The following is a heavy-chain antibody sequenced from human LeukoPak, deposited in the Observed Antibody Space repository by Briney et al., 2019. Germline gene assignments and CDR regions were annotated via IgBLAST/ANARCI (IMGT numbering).Heavy chain of an antibody. CDR1: GGSFSTST. Sequence: AVKVSCKASGGSFSTSTISWVRQAPGQGLEWMGGIIPLFGAANYAQKFKGRVAITADKSTSTAYMELSTLRSEDTAVYYCARDNPNYGGNWFDPWGQGTMVTVSS. D-gene: IGHD4-23*01. CDR2: IIPLFGAA. J-gene: IGHJ5*02. V-gene: IGHV1-69*06. CDR3: ARDNPNYGGNWFDP.